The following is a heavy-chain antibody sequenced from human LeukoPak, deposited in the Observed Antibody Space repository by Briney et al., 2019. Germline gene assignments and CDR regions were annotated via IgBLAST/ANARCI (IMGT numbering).Heavy chain of an antibody. CDR1: GYTFTGYY. J-gene: IGHJ4*02. V-gene: IGHV1-2*02. Sequence: ASVKVSCKASGYTFTGYYMHWVRQAPGQGLEWMGWINPNSGGTNYAQKFQGRVTMTRDTSISTAYMELSRLRSDDTAVYYCARGTYSSSSSSDYWGQGTLVTVSS. CDR3: ARGTYSSSSSSDY. CDR2: INPNSGGT. D-gene: IGHD6-6*01.